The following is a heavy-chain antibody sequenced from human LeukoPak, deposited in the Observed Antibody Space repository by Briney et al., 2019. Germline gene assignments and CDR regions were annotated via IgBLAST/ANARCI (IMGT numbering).Heavy chain of an antibody. CDR2: IIPIFGTA. Sequence: SVKVSCKASGGTFSSYAISWVRQAPGQGLEWMGGIIPIFGTANYAQKFQGRVTITTDESTSTAYMELSSLRSEDTAVYYCASENYYGTESYYYYYCMDVWGKGTTVTVSS. CDR1: GGTFSSYA. D-gene: IGHD3-10*01. CDR3: ASENYYGTESYYYYYCMDV. J-gene: IGHJ6*03. V-gene: IGHV1-69*05.